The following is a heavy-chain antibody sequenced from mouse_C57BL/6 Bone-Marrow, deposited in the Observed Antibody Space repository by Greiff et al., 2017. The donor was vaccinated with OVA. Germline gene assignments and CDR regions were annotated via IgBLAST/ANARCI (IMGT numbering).Heavy chain of an antibody. J-gene: IGHJ1*03. V-gene: IGHV6-3*01. Sequence: EVKLVESGGGLVQPGGSMKLSCVASGFTFSNYWMNWVRQSPEKGLEWVAQIRLKSDNYATHYAESVKGRLTISRDDSKSSVYLQMNNLRAEDTGIYYCSRKLYWYFDVWGTGTTVTVSS. CDR1: GFTFSNYW. D-gene: IGHD1-3*01. CDR2: IRLKSDNYAT. CDR3: SRKLYWYFDV.